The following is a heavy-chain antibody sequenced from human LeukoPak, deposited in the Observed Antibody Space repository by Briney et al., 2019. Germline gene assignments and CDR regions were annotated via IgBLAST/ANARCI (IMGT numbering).Heavy chain of an antibody. D-gene: IGHD6-13*01. V-gene: IGHV4-34*01. CDR3: ESDAAAGSLLESDY. Sequence: PSETLSLTCAVYGGSFSGYYWSWIRQPPGKGLEWIGEINHSGSTNYNPSLKSRVTISVETSKNQLSLQLRSVTDADTAVYYCESDAAAGSLLESDYWGQGTLVTVSS. CDR1: GGSFSGYY. J-gene: IGHJ4*02. CDR2: INHSGST.